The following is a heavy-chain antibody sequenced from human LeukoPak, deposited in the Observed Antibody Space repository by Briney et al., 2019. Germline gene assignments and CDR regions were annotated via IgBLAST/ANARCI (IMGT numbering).Heavy chain of an antibody. CDR2: ISSSSSYT. CDR3: ARVQGYYDYVWGSYRIGYFDL. D-gene: IGHD3-16*02. CDR1: GFTFSSYS. V-gene: IGHV3-21*05. J-gene: IGHJ2*01. Sequence: NPGGSLRLSCAASGFTFSSYSMNWVRQAPGKGLEWVSYISSSSSYTNYADSVKGRFTISRDNAKNSLYLQMNSLRAEDTAVYYCARVQGYYDYVWGSYRIGYFDLWGRGTLVTVSS.